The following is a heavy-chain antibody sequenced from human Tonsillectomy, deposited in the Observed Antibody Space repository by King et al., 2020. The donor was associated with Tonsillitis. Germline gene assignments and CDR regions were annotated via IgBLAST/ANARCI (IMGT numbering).Heavy chain of an antibody. CDR3: AKDKVATMPRDTFDF. Sequence: LVESGGGLVQPGGSLRLSCAASGFTFSRYAMSWVRRAQGKGLGWVSGISGGGGSTYSADSVKGRFTISRDNSKNTLYLQMNSLRAEDTAVYYCAKDKVATMPRDTFDFWGQGTMVTVSS. D-gene: IGHD5-12*01. CDR2: ISGGGGST. J-gene: IGHJ3*01. CDR1: GFTFSRYA. V-gene: IGHV3-23*04.